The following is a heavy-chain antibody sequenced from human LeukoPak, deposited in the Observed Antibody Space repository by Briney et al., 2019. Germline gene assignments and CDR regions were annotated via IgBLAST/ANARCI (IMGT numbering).Heavy chain of an antibody. Sequence: PGGSLRLSCAASGLTFSSYSMNWVRQAPGKGLEWVSSICGSSSYIYYADSVKGRFTICSDNAKNSLYLQMNSLRAEDTAVHYCARQARSDFWSGYYGDDAFDIWGQGTMVTVSS. CDR1: GLTFSSYS. CDR2: ICGSSSYI. V-gene: IGHV3-21*01. J-gene: IGHJ3*02. CDR3: ARQARSDFWSGYYGDDAFDI. D-gene: IGHD3-3*01.